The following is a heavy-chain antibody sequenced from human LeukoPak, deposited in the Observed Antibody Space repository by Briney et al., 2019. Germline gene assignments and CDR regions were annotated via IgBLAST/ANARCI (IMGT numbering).Heavy chain of an antibody. J-gene: IGHJ3*02. V-gene: IGHV1-18*01. D-gene: IGHD3-16*02. Sequence: ASVKVSCKASGYTFTSYGISWVRQAPGQGLEWMGWISAYNGNTNYAQKLRGRVTMTTDTSTSTAYMELRSLRSDDTAVYYCAREAVMITFGGVIVGDAFDIWGQGTMVTVSS. CDR1: GYTFTSYG. CDR2: ISAYNGNT. CDR3: AREAVMITFGGVIVGDAFDI.